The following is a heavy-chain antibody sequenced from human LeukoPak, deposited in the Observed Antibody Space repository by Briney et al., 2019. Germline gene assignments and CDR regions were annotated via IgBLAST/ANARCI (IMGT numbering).Heavy chain of an antibody. Sequence: SETLSLTCVVSGGSISSYYWSWIRQPPGKGLEWIGYIYYSGSTNYNPSLKSRVTISVDTSKNQFSLKLSSVTAADTAVYYCARGKGWFDPGGQGTLVTVSS. CDR3: ARGKGWFDP. V-gene: IGHV4-59*01. CDR2: IYYSGST. CDR1: GGSISSYY. J-gene: IGHJ5*02.